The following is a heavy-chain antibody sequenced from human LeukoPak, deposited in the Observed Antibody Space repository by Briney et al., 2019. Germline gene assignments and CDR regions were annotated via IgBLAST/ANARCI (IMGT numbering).Heavy chain of an antibody. V-gene: IGHV3-23*01. D-gene: IGHD3-10*01. CDR2: IIGRGDAT. CDR1: KFTSVNYS. CDR3: ATAFYYDSGSYYGHFDY. J-gene: IGHJ4*02. Sequence: CLSLPCAASKFTSVNYSMGWVRQAPGGGLGWVSTIIGRGDATYHQDTVKSRFTISTDNSKSTLYLQMNSLRAEDTALYYYATAFYYDSGSYYGHFDYWGRGTLVTVSS.